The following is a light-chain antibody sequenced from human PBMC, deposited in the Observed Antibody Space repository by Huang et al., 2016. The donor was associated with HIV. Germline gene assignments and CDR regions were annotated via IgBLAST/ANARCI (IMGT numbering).Light chain of an antibody. J-gene: IGKJ2*01. CDR1: QSLGYNDGNSY. CDR2: KVS. CDR3: MQGTHSYT. V-gene: IGKV2-30*01. Sequence: DVVMTQSPLSLPVTLGQPASISCRSSQSLGYNDGNSYCNWFQQRPGQSPRRLIYKVSNRDSGVPDRFSGSGSGTDFTLKISRVEAEDVGVYYCMQGTHSYTFGQGTKLEIK.